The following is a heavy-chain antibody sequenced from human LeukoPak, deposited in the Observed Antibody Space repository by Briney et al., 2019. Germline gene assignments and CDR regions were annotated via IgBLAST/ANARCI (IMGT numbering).Heavy chain of an antibody. CDR3: ARASLPFKYCFDY. CDR1: GGSFSGYY. D-gene: IGHD2/OR15-2a*01. J-gene: IGHJ4*02. Sequence: PSETLSLTCAVYGGSFSGYYWSWIRQPPGKGLEWIGEINHSGSTNYNPSLKSRVTISVDTSKNQFSLKLSSVTAADTAVYYCARASLPFKYCFDYWGQGTLVTVSS. CDR2: INHSGST. V-gene: IGHV4-34*01.